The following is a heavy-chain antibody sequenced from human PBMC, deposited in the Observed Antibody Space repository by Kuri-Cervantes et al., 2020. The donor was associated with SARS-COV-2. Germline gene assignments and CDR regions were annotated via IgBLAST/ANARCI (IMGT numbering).Heavy chain of an antibody. D-gene: IGHD3-10*01. V-gene: IGHV3-11*04. Sequence: GESLKISCAASGFTFSDYYMSWIRQAPGKGLEWVSYISSSGSTIYYADSVKGRFTTSRDNAKNSLYLQMNSLRAEDTAVYYCARAQNTYGSGSYVYFQHWGQGTLVTVSS. CDR3: ARAQNTYGSGSYVYFQH. CDR2: ISSSGSTI. J-gene: IGHJ1*01. CDR1: GFTFSDYY.